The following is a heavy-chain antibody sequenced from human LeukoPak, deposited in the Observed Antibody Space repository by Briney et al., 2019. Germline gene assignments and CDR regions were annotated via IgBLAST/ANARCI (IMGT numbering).Heavy chain of an antibody. V-gene: IGHV7-4-1*02. CDR3: AREGIGYSPRSYRNWFDP. J-gene: IGHJ5*02. Sequence: ASVKVSCKASGYTFTSYAMNWVRQAPGQGLEWMGWINANTGNPTYAQGFTGRFVFSLDTSVSTAYLQISSLKAEDTAVYYCAREGIGYSPRSYRNWFDPWGQGTLVTVSS. CDR1: GYTFTSYA. CDR2: INANTGNP. D-gene: IGHD1-26*01.